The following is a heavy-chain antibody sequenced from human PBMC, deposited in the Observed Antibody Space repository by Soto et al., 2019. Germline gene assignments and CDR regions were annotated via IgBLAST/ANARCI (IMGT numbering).Heavy chain of an antibody. J-gene: IGHJ6*02. CDR2: IIPIFGTA. V-gene: IGHV1-69*13. CDR1: GGTFSSYA. Sequence: SVKVSCKASGGTFSSYAISWVRQAPGQGLEWMGGIIPIFGTANYAQKFQGRVTITADESTSTAYMELSSLRSEDTAVYYCARAPIVVVPAATKYYYYGMDVWGQGTTVTVYS. CDR3: ARAPIVVVPAATKYYYYGMDV. D-gene: IGHD2-2*01.